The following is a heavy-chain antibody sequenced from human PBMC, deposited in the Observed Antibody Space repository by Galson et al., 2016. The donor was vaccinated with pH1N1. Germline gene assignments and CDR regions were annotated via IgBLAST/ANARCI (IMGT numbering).Heavy chain of an antibody. CDR3: ARALRPVSISREAFDI. Sequence: SVKVSCKASGYTFTIYGISWVRQAPGQGLEWMGWISPYRGNTKYAQKVQGRVTMTTEKSTSTSYMELRSLTSDDTAVYFCARALRPVSISREAFDIWGQGTMVTVSS. D-gene: IGHD2/OR15-2a*01. CDR2: ISPYRGNT. V-gene: IGHV1-18*01. CDR1: GYTFTIYG. J-gene: IGHJ3*02.